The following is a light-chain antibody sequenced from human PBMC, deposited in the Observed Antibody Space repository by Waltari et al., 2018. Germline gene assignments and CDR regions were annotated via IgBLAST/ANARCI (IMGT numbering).Light chain of an antibody. J-gene: IGLJ2*01. CDR2: EVS. CDR1: SSDVGGYNY. Sequence: QSALTQPPSASGSPRQSVTISCTGTSSDVGGYNYVSWYQQQPGKAPKLMIYEVSKRPSGVPDRFSGSKSGNTASLTVSGLQAEDEAVYYCSSYAGSNKNVVFGGGTKLTVL. CDR3: SSYAGSNKNVV. V-gene: IGLV2-8*01.